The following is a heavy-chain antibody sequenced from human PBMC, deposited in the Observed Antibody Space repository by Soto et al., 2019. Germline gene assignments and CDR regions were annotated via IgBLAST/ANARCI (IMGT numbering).Heavy chain of an antibody. CDR1: GGSISSYY. CDR2: IYTSGST. V-gene: IGHV4-4*07. CDR3: ARGFSVVPAATNWFDP. D-gene: IGHD2-2*01. Sequence: AETLSLTCTVSGGSISSYYWSWIRQPAVKGLEWIGRIYTSGSTNYNPSLKSRVTMSVDTSKNQFSLKLSSVTAADTAVYYCARGFSVVPAATNWFDPWGQGTLVTVSS. J-gene: IGHJ5*02.